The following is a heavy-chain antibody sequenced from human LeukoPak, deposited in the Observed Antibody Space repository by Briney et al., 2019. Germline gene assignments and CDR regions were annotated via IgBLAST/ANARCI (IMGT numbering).Heavy chain of an antibody. CDR3: ASRWGSGSYKAGLNWFDP. CDR2: INHSGST. D-gene: IGHD3-10*01. Sequence: SETLSLTCAVYGGSFSGYYWSWIRQPPGKGLEWIGEINHSGSTNYNPSLKSRGTISVDTSKNQFSLKLSSVTAADTAVYYCASRWGSGSYKAGLNWFDPWGQGTLVTVSS. V-gene: IGHV4-34*01. J-gene: IGHJ5*02. CDR1: GGSFSGYY.